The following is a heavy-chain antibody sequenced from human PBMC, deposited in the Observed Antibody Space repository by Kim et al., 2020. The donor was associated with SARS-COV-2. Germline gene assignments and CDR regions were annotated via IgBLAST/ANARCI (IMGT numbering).Heavy chain of an antibody. V-gene: IGHV3-23*01. Sequence: GGSLRLSCAASGFTFRSYCMIWVRQALGKGLEWVAGSGSGGSTYTADSVKGRFTVSRDNSKDTLYLQMNSLRVDDTAVYYCVKGSPGYFYADVWGKGTT. CDR2: SGSGGST. CDR3: VKGSPGYFYADV. J-gene: IGHJ6*03. CDR1: GFTFRSYC.